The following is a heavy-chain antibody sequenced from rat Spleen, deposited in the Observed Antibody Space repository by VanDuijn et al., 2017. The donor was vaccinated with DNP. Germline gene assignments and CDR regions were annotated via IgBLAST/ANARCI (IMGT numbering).Heavy chain of an antibody. D-gene: IGHD4-3*01. J-gene: IGHJ2*01. CDR2: TNTDGGNT. CDR1: GFTFSSYW. V-gene: IGHV5-58*01. Sequence: EVQLVETGGGLVQPGRSLKLSCVASGFTFSSYWMYWIRQAPGRGLEWIASTNTDGGNTYYPDSVKGRFSISRDNAENTVYLQMNSLRSEDMATYYCVRWNSGHFDYWGQGVMVTVSS. CDR3: VRWNSGHFDY.